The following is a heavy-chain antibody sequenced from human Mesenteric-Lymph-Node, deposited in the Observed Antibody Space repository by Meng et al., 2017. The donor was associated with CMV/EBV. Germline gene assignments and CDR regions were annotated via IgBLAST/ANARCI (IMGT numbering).Heavy chain of an antibody. J-gene: IGHJ4*02. CDR3: AKVVPGYCSTTSCPPDY. CDR1: GFTFSAYG. CDR2: IRFDGKTK. D-gene: IGHD2-2*01. V-gene: IGHV3-30*02. Sequence: GGSLRLSCAASGFTFSAYGMHWVRQAPGKGLEWVAFIRFDGKTKQYADSVKGRVTISRDNSKSTLYLQMDGLRTEDTAVYYCAKVVPGYCSTTSCPPDYWGQGTLVTVSS.